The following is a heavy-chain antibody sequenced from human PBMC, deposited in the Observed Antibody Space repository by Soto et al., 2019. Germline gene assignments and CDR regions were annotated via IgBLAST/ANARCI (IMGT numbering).Heavy chain of an antibody. J-gene: IGHJ6*02. CDR3: ARDSGRPNYYYYYGMDV. Sequence: GGSLRLSCAASGFTFSSYSMNWVRQAPGKGLEWVSSISSSSSYIYYADSVKGRFTISRDNAKNSLYLQMNSLRAEDTAVYYCARDSGRPNYYYYYGMDVWGQGTTVTVSS. V-gene: IGHV3-21*01. CDR1: GFTFSSYS. D-gene: IGHD6-25*01. CDR2: ISSSSSYI.